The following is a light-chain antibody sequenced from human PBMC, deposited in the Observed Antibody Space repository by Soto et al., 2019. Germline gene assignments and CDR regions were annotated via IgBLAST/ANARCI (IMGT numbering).Light chain of an antibody. J-gene: IGLJ1*01. CDR3: QVWDSRSDHYV. V-gene: IGLV3-21*02. Sequence: SYDLTQPPSVSVAPGQTARITCGGDNIGGNSVHWYQQKPGQAPVLVVYDGRDRPSRIPARFSGSHSGNTATLTISRVEAGDEADYHCQVWDSRSDHYVFGTGTKVTVL. CDR2: DGR. CDR1: NIGGNS.